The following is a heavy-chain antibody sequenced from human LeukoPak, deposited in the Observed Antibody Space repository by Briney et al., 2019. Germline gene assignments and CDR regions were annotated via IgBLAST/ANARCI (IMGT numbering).Heavy chain of an antibody. D-gene: IGHD5-12*01. CDR1: GFTFSSHA. CDR2: IGGLGSST. CDR3: AKVGMVATIDY. V-gene: IGHV3-23*01. Sequence: PGGSLRLSCAASGFTFSSHAMAWVRQAPGKGLEWVSAIGGLGSSTYYGDSVKGRFTISRDNSKNTVYLQMDSLRVEDTAVYYCAKVGMVATIDYWGQGTLVTVSS. J-gene: IGHJ4*02.